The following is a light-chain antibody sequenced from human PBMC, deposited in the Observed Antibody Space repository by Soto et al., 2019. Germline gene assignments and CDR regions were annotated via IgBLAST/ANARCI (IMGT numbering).Light chain of an antibody. J-gene: IGKJ1*01. CDR2: GAS. V-gene: IGKV3-20*01. CDR3: QQYGSSPRT. Sequence: EIVLTQSPGTLSLSPRERATLSCRASQNVSSSYLAWYQQKPGQAPRLLIYGASSRATGIPDRFSGSGSGTDFTLTISRLEPEDFAVYYCQQYGSSPRTLGQGTKVDI. CDR1: QNVSSSY.